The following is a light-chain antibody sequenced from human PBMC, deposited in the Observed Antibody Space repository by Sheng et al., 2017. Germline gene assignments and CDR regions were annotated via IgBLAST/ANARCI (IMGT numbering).Light chain of an antibody. CDR3: AAWDDSLSGL. CDR2: RNN. CDR1: RFNIGSNT. V-gene: IGLV1-47*01. Sequence: QSVLTQPPSASGTPGQRVTISCSGSRFNIGSNTVNWYQQLPGTAPKLLISRNNQRPSGVPDRFSGSKSGTSASLAISGLRSEDEADYYCAAWDDSLSGLFGGGTKLTVL. J-gene: IGLJ3*02.